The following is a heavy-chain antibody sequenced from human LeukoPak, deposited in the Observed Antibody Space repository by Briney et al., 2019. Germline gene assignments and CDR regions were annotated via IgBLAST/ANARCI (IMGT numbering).Heavy chain of an antibody. CDR1: GFTFSSYG. D-gene: IGHD6-19*01. V-gene: IGHV3-33*01. CDR3: ARDRDSSGWYAGYFDY. CDR2: IWYDGSNK. Sequence: PGRSLRLSCAASGFTFSSYGMHWVRQAPGKGLEWVAVIWYDGSNKYYADSVKGRFTISRDNSKNTLYLQMNSLRAEDTAVYYCARDRDSSGWYAGYFDYWGQGTLVTVSS. J-gene: IGHJ4*02.